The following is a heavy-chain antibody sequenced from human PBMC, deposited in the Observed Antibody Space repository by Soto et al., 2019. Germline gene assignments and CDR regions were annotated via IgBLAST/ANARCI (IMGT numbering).Heavy chain of an antibody. J-gene: IGHJ6*02. CDR3: ARRRFGDV. Sequence: QVQLQQWGAGLLKPSETLSLTCAVYGGSFSGYYWSWIRQPPGKGLEWIGEINHSGSTNYNPSLKRRVTISVDTSKNQFSLKLSSVTAADTAVYYCARRRFGDVWGQGTTVTVSS. D-gene: IGHD3-10*01. CDR2: INHSGST. CDR1: GGSFSGYY. V-gene: IGHV4-34*01.